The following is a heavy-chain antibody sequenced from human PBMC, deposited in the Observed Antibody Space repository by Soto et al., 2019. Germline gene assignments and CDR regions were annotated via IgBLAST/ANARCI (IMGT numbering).Heavy chain of an antibody. CDR1: GFTFSSYS. V-gene: IGHV3-21*01. J-gene: IGHJ5*02. Sequence: GGSLRLSCVASGFTFSSYSMNWVRQAPGKGLEWVSSMSTSSSTGFKYYADSVKGRFTISRDNAKNSLYLDMNSLRAEDTAMYYCSRDGEPSWGQGTLVTVSS. CDR2: MSTSSSTGFK. CDR3: SRDGEPS. D-gene: IGHD7-27*01.